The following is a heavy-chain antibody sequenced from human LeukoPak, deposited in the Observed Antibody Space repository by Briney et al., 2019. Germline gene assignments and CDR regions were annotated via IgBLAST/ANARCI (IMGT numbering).Heavy chain of an antibody. CDR2: IKQDGSEK. J-gene: IGHJ3*02. D-gene: IGHD5-18*01. Sequence: GGSLRLSWAASGFTFSSYWMSWVRQAPGKGLECVASIKQDGSEKYYVDSVKGRFTISRDNTKNSLYLQMNSLRADDTAVYYCARNQWLPFDAFDIWGQGTMVTVSS. V-gene: IGHV3-7*01. CDR1: GFTFSSYW. CDR3: ARNQWLPFDAFDI.